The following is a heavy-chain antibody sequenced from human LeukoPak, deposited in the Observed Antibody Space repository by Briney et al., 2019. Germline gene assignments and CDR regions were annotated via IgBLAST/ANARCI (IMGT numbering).Heavy chain of an antibody. J-gene: IGHJ4*02. V-gene: IGHV3-7*03. Sequence: PGGSLRLSCAASGFTFSTSWMSWVRQVPRKGLEWVANIKKDGSETYYVDSVKGRFTISRDNAKNSLYLQMNSLRAEDTATYYCARGRYSGTTYYFDYWGQGTLVTVSS. CDR3: ARGRYSGTTYYFDY. CDR2: IKKDGSET. CDR1: GFTFSTSW. D-gene: IGHD5-12*01.